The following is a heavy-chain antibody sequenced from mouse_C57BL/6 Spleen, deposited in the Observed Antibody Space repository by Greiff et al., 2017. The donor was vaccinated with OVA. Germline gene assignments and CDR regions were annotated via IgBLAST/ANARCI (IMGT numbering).Heavy chain of an antibody. Sequence: VHVKQSGPELVQPGDSVKLSCKASGYSFTGSFMNWVMQSHGKSLEWIGRINPYNGDTFYNQKFKGKATLTVDKSCSADNMRLRSMAAEESAVYYCTIDVNDGAMDYWGQGTSVTVSS. V-gene: IGHV1-20*01. J-gene: IGHJ4*01. D-gene: IGHD2-12*01. CDR3: TIDVNDGAMDY. CDR2: INPYNGDT. CDR1: GYSFTGSF.